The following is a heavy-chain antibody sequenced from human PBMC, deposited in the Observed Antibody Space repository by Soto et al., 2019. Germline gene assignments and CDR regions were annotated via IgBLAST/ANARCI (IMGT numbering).Heavy chain of an antibody. CDR3: AREPHYDNLTGYDGMDV. CDR2: IYTSGST. Sequence: LSLTCTVSGGSISSYYWSWIRQPAGKGLEWIGRIYTSGSTNYNPSLKSRVTMSVDTSKNQFSLKLSSVTAADTAVYYCAREPHYDNLTGYDGMDVWGQGTTVTVSS. V-gene: IGHV4-4*07. CDR1: GGSISSYY. J-gene: IGHJ6*02. D-gene: IGHD3-9*01.